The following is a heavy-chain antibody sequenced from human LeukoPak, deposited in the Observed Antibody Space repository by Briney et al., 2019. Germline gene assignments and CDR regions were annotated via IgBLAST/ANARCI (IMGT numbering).Heavy chain of an antibody. D-gene: IGHD2-21*02. V-gene: IGHV1-2*06. CDR1: GYTFTGYY. CDR3: ARVAVVTATIFDY. Sequence: ASVKVSCKAPGYTFTGYYMHWVRQAPGQGLEWMGRINPNSGGTNYAQKFQGRVTMTRDTSISTAYMELSRLRSDDTAVYYCARVAVVTATIFDYWGQGTLVTVSS. J-gene: IGHJ4*02. CDR2: INPNSGGT.